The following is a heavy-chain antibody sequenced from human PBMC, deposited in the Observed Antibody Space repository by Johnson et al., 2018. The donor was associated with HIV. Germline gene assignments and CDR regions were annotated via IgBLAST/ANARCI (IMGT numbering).Heavy chain of an antibody. J-gene: IGHJ3*02. Sequence: QVQLVESGGGVVQPGRSLRLSCAASGFTFSNYAMHWVRQAPGRGLEWVAVISYDGTDKYYADSVRGRFTISRDNSKNTLYLQMNSLRAEDTAVYYCARDQGTPSIGGVACDIRGQGTMVTVSS. CDR2: ISYDGTDK. CDR1: GFTFSNYA. V-gene: IGHV3-30*04. D-gene: IGHD1-1*01. CDR3: ARDQGTPSIGGVACDI.